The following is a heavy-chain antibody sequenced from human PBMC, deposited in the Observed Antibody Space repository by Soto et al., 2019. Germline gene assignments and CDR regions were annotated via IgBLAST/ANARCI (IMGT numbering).Heavy chain of an antibody. CDR3: ARGDPPDY. CDR1: GGSVSSGSYY. Sequence: QVQLQESGPGLVKPSETLSLTCTVSGGSVSSGSYYWSWIRQPPGKGLEWIGYIYYSGSTNYNPALKGRVTISVDTSKTQFSLELSSVTAADTAVYYCARGDPPDYWGQGTLVTVAS. CDR2: IYYSGST. J-gene: IGHJ4*02. V-gene: IGHV4-61*01.